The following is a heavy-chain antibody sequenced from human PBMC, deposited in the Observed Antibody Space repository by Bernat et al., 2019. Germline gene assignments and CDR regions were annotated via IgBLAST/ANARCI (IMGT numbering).Heavy chain of an antibody. D-gene: IGHD3-22*01. CDR2: ISWKSGNI. CDR3: AKGDSSGVISPFDY. J-gene: IGHJ4*02. Sequence: EVQVVESGGGLVQPGRSLRLSCAASGFTFDNYAMHWVRQVPGKGLEWVSGISWKSGNIGYADSVKGRFTISRDNAKNSLYLQMNSLRAEDTALYYCAKGDSSGVISPFDYWGQGTLVTVSS. V-gene: IGHV3-9*01. CDR1: GFTFDNYA.